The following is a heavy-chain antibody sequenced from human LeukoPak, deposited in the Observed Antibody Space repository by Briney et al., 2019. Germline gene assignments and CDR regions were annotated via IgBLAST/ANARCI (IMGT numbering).Heavy chain of an antibody. Sequence: PGGSLRLSCAASGFTFSYYGMHWVRQAPGKGLEWVAVIWSDGSNKYYADSVRGRFTISRDNSKNTLYLQMNSLRTEDTAVYYCAKEGTPQVSTWYDLWGQGTQVIVSS. J-gene: IGHJ5*02. D-gene: IGHD3-10*01. CDR2: IWSDGSNK. V-gene: IGHV3-30*02. CDR1: GFTFSYYG. CDR3: AKEGTPQVSTWYDL.